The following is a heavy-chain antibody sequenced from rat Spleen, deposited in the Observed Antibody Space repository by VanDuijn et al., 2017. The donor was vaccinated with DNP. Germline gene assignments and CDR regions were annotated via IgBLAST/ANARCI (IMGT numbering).Heavy chain of an antibody. Sequence: QVQLKESGPGLVQPSQTLSLTCTVSGFSLTNYAVGWVRQPPGKGLEWIAAVSSGGNTDYNSALKSRLSISRDTSKSQVLLKMNSLQTEDTAMYFCARNYYDGSYRFAYWGQGTLVTVSS. CDR2: VSSGGNT. CDR1: GFSLTNYA. J-gene: IGHJ3*01. CDR3: ARNYYDGSYRFAY. V-gene: IGHV2S12*01. D-gene: IGHD1-12*02.